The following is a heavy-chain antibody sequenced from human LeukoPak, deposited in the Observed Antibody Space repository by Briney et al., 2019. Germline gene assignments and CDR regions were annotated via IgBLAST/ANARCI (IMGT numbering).Heavy chain of an antibody. CDR2: IFYSGST. CDR3: ASQPNSGFYYAMDV. Sequence: SETLSLTCTVSGGSISSYYWSWIRQPPGKGLEWIGWIFYSGSTNYNPSLTSRVTISVDTSKNQFSLKLSSVTAADTAVYYCASQPNSGFYYAMDVWGQGTTVTVSS. D-gene: IGHD3-10*01. V-gene: IGHV4-59*08. CDR1: GGSISSYY. J-gene: IGHJ6*02.